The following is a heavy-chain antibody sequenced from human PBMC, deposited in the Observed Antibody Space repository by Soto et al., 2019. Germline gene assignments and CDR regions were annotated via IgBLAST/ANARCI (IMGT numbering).Heavy chain of an antibody. Sequence: ASVKVSCKESGGTFSSCAISWVRQAPGQGLEWMGGIIPIFGTANYAQKFQGRVTITADESTSTAYMELSSLRSEDTAVYYCARDPGVRDGYNSDYWGQGTLVTVSS. CDR2: IIPIFGTA. V-gene: IGHV1-69*13. D-gene: IGHD5-12*01. CDR1: GGTFSSCA. CDR3: ARDPGVRDGYNSDY. J-gene: IGHJ4*02.